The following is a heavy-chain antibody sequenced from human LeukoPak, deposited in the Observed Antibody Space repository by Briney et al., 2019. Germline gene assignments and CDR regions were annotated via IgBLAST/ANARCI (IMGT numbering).Heavy chain of an antibody. CDR3: ARDKEQLVPLFDY. D-gene: IGHD6-6*01. CDR2: IWYDGSNK. CDR1: GFTFSSYG. Sequence: GGSLRLSCAASGFTFSSYGMHWVRQAPGKGLEWVAVIWYDGSNKYYADSVKGRSTISRDNSKNTLYLQMNSLRAEDTAVYYCARDKEQLVPLFDYWGQGTLVTVSS. J-gene: IGHJ4*02. V-gene: IGHV3-33*01.